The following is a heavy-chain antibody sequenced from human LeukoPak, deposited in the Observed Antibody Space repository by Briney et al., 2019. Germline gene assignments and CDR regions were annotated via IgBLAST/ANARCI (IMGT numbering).Heavy chain of an antibody. CDR1: GFTFSNYW. Sequence: GGSLRLSCAASGFTFSNYWMIWVRQAPGKGLEWVTNIKQDGSEKRYADSVRGRFTVSRDNAQTSLYLQMSSLRAEDTAVYYCARASDPWLQLTWGQGTLVTVSS. J-gene: IGHJ5*02. CDR2: IKQDGSEK. V-gene: IGHV3-7*05. D-gene: IGHD5-24*01. CDR3: ARASDPWLQLT.